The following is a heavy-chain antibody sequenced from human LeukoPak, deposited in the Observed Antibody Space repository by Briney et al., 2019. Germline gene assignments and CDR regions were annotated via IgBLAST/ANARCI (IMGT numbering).Heavy chain of an antibody. V-gene: IGHV2-70*04. CDR1: GFSLSTSGMR. CDR3: ARSLDDYGDSVFDY. J-gene: IGHJ3*01. Sequence: SGPTLVNPTQTLTLTCTLSGFSLSTSGMRVGWIRQPPGKALEWLARIDWDDDKFYSTSLKTRLTISKDTSKNQVVLTMTNMDPVDTATYYCARSLDDYGDSVFDYWGQGTMVTVSS. CDR2: IDWDDDK. D-gene: IGHD4-17*01.